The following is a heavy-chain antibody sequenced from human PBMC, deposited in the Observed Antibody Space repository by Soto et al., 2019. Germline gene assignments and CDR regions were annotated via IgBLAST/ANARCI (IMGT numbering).Heavy chain of an antibody. V-gene: IGHV3-74*01. J-gene: IGHJ6*02. Sequence: EVQLVESGGGLVQPGGSLRLSCAASGFTFSSYWMHWVRQAPGKGLVWVSRIYTDGSRTNYADSVKGRFTISRDNAKNTLYLQINSLRAEDTAVYYCARGLMLLYGMDVWGQGTTVTVSS. CDR2: IYTDGSRT. CDR3: ARGLMLLYGMDV. D-gene: IGHD3-16*01. CDR1: GFTFSSYW.